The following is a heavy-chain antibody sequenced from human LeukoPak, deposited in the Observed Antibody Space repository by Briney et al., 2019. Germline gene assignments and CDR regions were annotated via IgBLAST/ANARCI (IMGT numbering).Heavy chain of an antibody. CDR1: GFTFSSYA. CDR2: VSGSGSGT. CDR3: ARATPHYYDSSGYYSGYYFDY. D-gene: IGHD3-22*01. J-gene: IGHJ4*02. Sequence: GGSLRLSCVASGFTFSSYAMAWVRQAPGKGLEWVSSVSGSGSGTYYADSVKGRFTISRDNSKNTVYLQMNSLRAEDTAVYYCARATPHYYDSSGYYSGYYFDYWGQGTLVTVSS. V-gene: IGHV3-23*01.